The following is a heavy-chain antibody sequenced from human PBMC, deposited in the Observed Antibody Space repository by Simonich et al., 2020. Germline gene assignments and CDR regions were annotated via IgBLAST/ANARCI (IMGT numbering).Heavy chain of an antibody. CDR1: GFTFSSYW. V-gene: IGHV3-7*01. J-gene: IGHJ4*02. CDR3: ARDREVYGSGSYYNY. Sequence: EVQLVESGGGLVQPGGSLRLSCAASGFTFSSYWMSWVRQAPGKGLEWVDNRKQDGSGKYYVDSVKGRFTISRDNAKNSLYLQMNSLRAEDTAVYYCARDREVYGSGSYYNYWGQGTLVTVSS. D-gene: IGHD3-10*01. CDR2: RKQDGSGK.